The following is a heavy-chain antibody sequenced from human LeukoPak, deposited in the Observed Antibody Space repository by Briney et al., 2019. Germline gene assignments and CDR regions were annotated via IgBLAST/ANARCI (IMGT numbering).Heavy chain of an antibody. Sequence: ASVKVSCKASGYTFTSYGISWVRQAPGQGLEWMGWISAYNGNTNYAQKLQGRVTMTTDTSTSTAYMELRSLRSDDTAMYYCARRRDERGYKDIFDIWGQGTMVTVSS. D-gene: IGHD5-18*01. CDR1: GYTFTSYG. J-gene: IGHJ3*02. CDR3: ARRRDERGYKDIFDI. V-gene: IGHV1-18*01. CDR2: ISAYNGNT.